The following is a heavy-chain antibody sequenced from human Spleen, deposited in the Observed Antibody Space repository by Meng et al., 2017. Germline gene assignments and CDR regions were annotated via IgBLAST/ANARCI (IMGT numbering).Heavy chain of an antibody. CDR1: GGSFSAYY. Sequence: QGELREWGAGLWKPSETLSLTCVVPGGSFSAYYWGWVRQPPGKGLEWIGEINHSGSTNYNPSLESRATISVDTSQNNLSLKLSSVTAADSAVYYCARGPTTMAHDFDYWGQGTLVTVSS. CDR2: INHSGST. CDR3: ARGPTTMAHDFDY. V-gene: IGHV4-34*01. D-gene: IGHD4-11*01. J-gene: IGHJ4*02.